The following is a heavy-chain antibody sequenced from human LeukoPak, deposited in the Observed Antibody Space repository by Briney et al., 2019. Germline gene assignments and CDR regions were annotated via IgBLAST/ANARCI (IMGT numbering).Heavy chain of an antibody. CDR3: ATPPYSSSWYLVY. Sequence: GGSLRLPCAASGFTFSSYGMHWVRQAPGKGLEWVAVISYDGSNKYYADSVKGRFTISRDNSKNTLYLQMNSLRAEDTAVYYCATPPYSSSWYLVYWGQGTLVTVSS. V-gene: IGHV3-30*03. D-gene: IGHD6-13*01. J-gene: IGHJ4*02. CDR2: ISYDGSNK. CDR1: GFTFSSYG.